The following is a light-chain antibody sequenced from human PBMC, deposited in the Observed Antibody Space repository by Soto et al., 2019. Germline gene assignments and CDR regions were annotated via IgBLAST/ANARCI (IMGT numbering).Light chain of an antibody. Sequence: QSVLTQPASVSGSPGQSITISCTGTSSDVGSYNLVSWYQQHPGRAPKLIIYETTKRPSGVSNRFSGSKSGNTASVTVSGLQADDEADYYCCSYAGSAAVLFGGGTKLTVL. J-gene: IGLJ2*01. CDR1: SSDVGSYNL. V-gene: IGLV2-23*01. CDR3: CSYAGSAAVL. CDR2: ETT.